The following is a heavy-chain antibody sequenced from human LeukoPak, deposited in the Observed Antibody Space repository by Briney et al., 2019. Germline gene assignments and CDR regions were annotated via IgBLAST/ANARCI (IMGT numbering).Heavy chain of an antibody. CDR3: TRKRGGAFDI. Sequence: PGGSLRLSCAASGFTFNTYDIHWVRQATGKGLKWVSAIRTAGDTYYSGAVKGRFTISREDAKTSLYLQMNSLRVGDTAVYYCTRKRGGAFDIWGQGTMVTVSS. CDR1: GFTFNTYD. CDR2: IRTAGDT. J-gene: IGHJ3*02. V-gene: IGHV3-13*04.